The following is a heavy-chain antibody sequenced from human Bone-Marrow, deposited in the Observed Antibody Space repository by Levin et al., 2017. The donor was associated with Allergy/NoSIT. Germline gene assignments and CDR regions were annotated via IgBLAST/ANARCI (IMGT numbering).Heavy chain of an antibody. CDR3: ASGPKGIVVVPAAMPYYGMDV. D-gene: IGHD2-2*01. CDR2: INSDGSST. V-gene: IGHV3-74*01. Sequence: PGGSLRLSCAASGFTFSSYWMHWVRQAPGKGLVWVSRINSDGSSTSYADSVKGRFTISRDNAKNTLYLQMNSLRAEDTAVYYCASGPKGIVVVPAAMPYYGMDVWGQGTTVTVSS. CDR1: GFTFSSYW. J-gene: IGHJ6*02.